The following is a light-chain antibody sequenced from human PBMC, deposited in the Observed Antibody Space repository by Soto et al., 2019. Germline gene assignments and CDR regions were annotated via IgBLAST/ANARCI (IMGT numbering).Light chain of an antibody. CDR3: QQYDSTPQT. Sequence: DIVMTQSPDSLAVSLGERATINCKSSQSVLYSSNNKNYLAWYQQKPGQPPKLLIYWASNRESGVPDRFSGSGSGTDFTVTISSLQAEDVAVYYCQQYDSTPQTFGQGTKVEIK. CDR2: WAS. CDR1: QSVLYSSNNKNY. J-gene: IGKJ1*01. V-gene: IGKV4-1*01.